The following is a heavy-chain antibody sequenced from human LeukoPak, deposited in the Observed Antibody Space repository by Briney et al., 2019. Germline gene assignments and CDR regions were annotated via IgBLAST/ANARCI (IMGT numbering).Heavy chain of an antibody. CDR1: GYTFTSYG. CDR3: ARWALTGYYTPGPFDY. J-gene: IGHJ4*02. V-gene: IGHV1-18*01. D-gene: IGHD3-9*01. CDR2: ISAYNGNT. Sequence: ASVKVSCKASGYTFTSYGISWVRQAPGQGLEWMGWISAYNGNTNYAQKLQGRVTMTTDTSTSTAYMELRSLRSDDTAVYYCARWALTGYYTPGPFDYWGQGTLVTVSS.